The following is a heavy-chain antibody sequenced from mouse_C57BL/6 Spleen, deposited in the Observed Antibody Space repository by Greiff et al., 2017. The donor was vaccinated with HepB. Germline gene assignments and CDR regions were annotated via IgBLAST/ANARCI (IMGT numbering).Heavy chain of an antibody. CDR3: ARQYYYDSSYWYFDV. CDR1: GFTFSDYY. CDR2: ISNGGGST. D-gene: IGHD1-1*01. V-gene: IGHV5-12*01. Sequence: EVKLVESGGGLVQPGGSLKLSCAASGFTFSDYYMYWVRQTPEKRLEWVAYISNGGGSTYYPDTVKGRFTISRDNAKNTLYLQMSRLKSEDTAMYYCARQYYYDSSYWYFDVWGTGTTVTVSS. J-gene: IGHJ1*03.